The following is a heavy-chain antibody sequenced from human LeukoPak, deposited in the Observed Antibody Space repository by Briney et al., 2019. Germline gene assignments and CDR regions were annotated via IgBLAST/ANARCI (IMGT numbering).Heavy chain of an antibody. D-gene: IGHD5-18*01. CDR2: INHSGIT. CDR3: ARARGYSYGFRSKYYFDY. CDR1: GGSFSGYY. V-gene: IGHV4-34*01. Sequence: SETLSLTCAVYGGSFSGYYWSWIRQPPGKGLEWIGEINHSGITKYNRSLKSRVTISVDTSKNQFSLKLTSVTAADTAVYYCARARGYSYGFRSKYYFDYWGQGTLVTVSS. J-gene: IGHJ4*02.